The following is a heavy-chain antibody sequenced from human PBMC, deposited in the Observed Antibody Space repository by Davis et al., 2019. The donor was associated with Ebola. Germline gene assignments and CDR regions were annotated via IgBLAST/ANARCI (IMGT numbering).Heavy chain of an antibody. Sequence: MPSETLSLTCTVSGGSISSGDYYWSWIRQPPGKGLEWIGYIYYSGSTYYNPSLKSRVTISVDTSKNQFPLKLSSVTAADTAVYYCARAVEYYYYGMDVWGQGTTVTVSS. CDR2: IYYSGST. V-gene: IGHV4-30-4*01. CDR1: GGSISSGDYY. J-gene: IGHJ6*02. CDR3: ARAVEYYYYGMDV.